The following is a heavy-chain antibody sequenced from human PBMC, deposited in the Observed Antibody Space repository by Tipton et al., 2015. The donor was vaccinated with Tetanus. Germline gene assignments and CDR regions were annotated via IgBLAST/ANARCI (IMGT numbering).Heavy chain of an antibody. V-gene: IGHV3-74*01. CDR3: GRPYTTSIYVSDI. D-gene: IGHD2-2*02. J-gene: IGHJ4*02. CDR2: INGDGSST. CDR1: GSTSSSHW. Sequence: SLRLSCAVSGSTSSSHWMHWVRQAPGKGLVWVSRINGDGSSTSYADSVEGRFTISRDNAKNTLYLQMNSLRVEDTAVYYCGRPYTTSIYVSDIWGQGTLVTVPS.